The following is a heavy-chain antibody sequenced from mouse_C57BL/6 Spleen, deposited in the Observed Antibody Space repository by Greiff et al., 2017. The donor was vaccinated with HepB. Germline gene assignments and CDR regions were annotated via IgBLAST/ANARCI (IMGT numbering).Heavy chain of an antibody. D-gene: IGHD1-1*01. CDR1: GFTFSSYA. CDR2: ISSGGDYI. J-gene: IGHJ2*01. Sequence: EVMLVESGEGLVKPGGSLKLSCAASGFTFSSYAMSWVRQTPEKRLEWVAYISSGGDYIYYADTVKGRFTIARDNARNTLYLQMSSLKSEDTAMYYCTREYGSSYGGYFDYWGQGTTLTVSS. V-gene: IGHV5-9-1*02. CDR3: TREYGSSYGGYFDY.